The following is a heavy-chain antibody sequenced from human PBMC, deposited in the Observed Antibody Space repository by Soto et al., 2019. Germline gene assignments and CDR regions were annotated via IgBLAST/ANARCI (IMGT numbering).Heavy chain of an antibody. Sequence: QVQLQQWGAGLLKPSETLSLTCAVYGGSFSGYYWGWIRHPPGKGLEWIGEINHSGSTNYNPSLKRRVTISVDTSKNQFSLKLSSVTAGDTAVYYCARTSGITPTRAFDYWGQGTLVTVSS. CDR3: ARTSGITPTRAFDY. D-gene: IGHD3-10*01. CDR2: INHSGST. V-gene: IGHV4-34*01. J-gene: IGHJ4*02. CDR1: GGSFSGYY.